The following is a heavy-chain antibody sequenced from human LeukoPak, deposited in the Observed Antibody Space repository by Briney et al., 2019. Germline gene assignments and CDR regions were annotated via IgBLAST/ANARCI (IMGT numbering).Heavy chain of an antibody. Sequence: GASVKVSCKASGYTFTSYGISWVRQAPAQGLEWMGWISAYNGNTNSAQKLQGRVTMTTDTSTSTAYMELRSLRSDDTAVYHCARDLVGRGDPLLDVWGKGTTVTVSS. V-gene: IGHV1-18*01. D-gene: IGHD4-17*01. CDR3: ARDLVGRGDPLLDV. CDR1: GYTFTSYG. J-gene: IGHJ6*04. CDR2: ISAYNGNT.